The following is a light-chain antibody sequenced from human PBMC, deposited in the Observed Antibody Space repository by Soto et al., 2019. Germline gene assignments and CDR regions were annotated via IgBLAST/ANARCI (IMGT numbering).Light chain of an antibody. CDR1: QSVSGSY. V-gene: IGKV3-20*01. J-gene: IGKJ4*01. CDR3: QQYGSSPLT. CDR2: GAS. Sequence: EIVMTQSPATLSVSPGERGTLSCRASQSVSGSYLAWYQQKPGQAPRLLIYGASTRATGTPDRFSGSGFGTQFTLTISRLEPEDFAVYFCQQYGSSPLTFGGGTKVDIK.